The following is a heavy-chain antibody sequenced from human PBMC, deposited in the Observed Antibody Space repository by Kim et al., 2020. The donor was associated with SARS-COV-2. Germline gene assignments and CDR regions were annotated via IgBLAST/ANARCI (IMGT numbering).Heavy chain of an antibody. V-gene: IGHV3-30-3*01. CDR3: ACDRSADSCDFDY. Sequence: GGSLRLSCAASGFTFSSYAMRWVRQAPGKGLEWMAVISYDGSNKYNADSVKVRCTISRANDKNKRYLQIHIISAKDTAVSYCACDRSADSCDFDYWGQGT. D-gene: IGHD2-21*02. CDR2: ISYDGSNK. J-gene: IGHJ4*02. CDR1: GFTFSSYA.